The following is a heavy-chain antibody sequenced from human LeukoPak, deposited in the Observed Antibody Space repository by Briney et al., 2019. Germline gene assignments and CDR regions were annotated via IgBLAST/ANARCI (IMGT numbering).Heavy chain of an antibody. Sequence: SETLSLTCTVSGGSIGSYYWSWILQPPGKGLEWIGYIYYSGSTNYNPSLKSRVTISVDTSKNQFSLKLSSVTAADTAVYYCARVRRLELPPGNFYYYMDVWGKGTTVTASS. CDR3: ARVRRLELPPGNFYYYMDV. D-gene: IGHD1-7*01. J-gene: IGHJ6*03. CDR1: GGSIGSYY. V-gene: IGHV4-59*01. CDR2: IYYSGST.